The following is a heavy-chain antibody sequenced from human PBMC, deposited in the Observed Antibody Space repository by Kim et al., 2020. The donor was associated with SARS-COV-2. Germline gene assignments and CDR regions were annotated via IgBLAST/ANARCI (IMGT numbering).Heavy chain of an antibody. V-gene: IGHV3-11*01. Sequence: SVKGRFTNSRDNDKNSLYLQMNSLRAGDTVVYYCATRRDGYNFDLDFWGQGTLVTVSS. J-gene: IGHJ4*02. CDR3: ATRRDGYNFDLDF. D-gene: IGHD5-12*01.